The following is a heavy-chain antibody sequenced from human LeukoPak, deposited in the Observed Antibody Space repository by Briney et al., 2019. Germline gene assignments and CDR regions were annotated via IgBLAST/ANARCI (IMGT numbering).Heavy chain of an antibody. V-gene: IGHV4-34*01. CDR2: INHSGST. CDR1: GGSFSGYY. CDR3: ARSRQDLFDY. J-gene: IGHJ4*02. D-gene: IGHD2-2*01. Sequence: SETLSLTCAVYGGSFSGYYWSWIRQPPGKGLEWIGEINHSGSTNYNPSLKSRVTISVDTSKNQFSLKLSSVTAADTAVYYCARSRQDLFDYWGQGTLVTVSS.